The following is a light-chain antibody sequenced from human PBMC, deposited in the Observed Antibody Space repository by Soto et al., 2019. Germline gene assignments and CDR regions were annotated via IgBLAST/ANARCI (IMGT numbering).Light chain of an antibody. CDR3: QQYGSSSWT. Sequence: ESVLTQSPGTLSLSPGERATLSCRASQSVSSSYLAWYQQKPGQAPRLLIYGASSRSTGSPERFSGSGSETVFTLTISRLDHEDFAVYYCQQYGSSSWTLGQVTKVEIK. J-gene: IGKJ1*01. CDR2: GAS. CDR1: QSVSSSY. V-gene: IGKV3-20*01.